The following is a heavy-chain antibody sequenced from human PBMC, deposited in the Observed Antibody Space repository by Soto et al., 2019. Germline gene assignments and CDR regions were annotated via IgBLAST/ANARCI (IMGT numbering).Heavy chain of an antibody. V-gene: IGHV4-61*01. J-gene: IGHJ4*02. CDR1: GGSVSSGPYH. D-gene: IGHD2-8*01. CDR3: MRSHGAY. CDR2: ISYSGTA. Sequence: QVQLQASGPGLVKTSETLSLTCTVSGGSVSSGPYHWNWVRQPPGKGLEWIGHISYSGTANYNPSLRGRVTMATDTSMNQFSLRLTSVTAADTAVYYCMRSHGAYWGQGALVAVSP.